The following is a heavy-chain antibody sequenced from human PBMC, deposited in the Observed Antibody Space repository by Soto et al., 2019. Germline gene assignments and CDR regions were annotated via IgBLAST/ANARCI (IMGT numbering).Heavy chain of an antibody. CDR2: ISWNSGSI. Sequence: GGSLRLSCAASGFTFDDYAMHWVRQAPGKGLEWVSGISWNSGSIGYADSVKGRFTISRDNAKNSLYLQMNSLRAEDTALYYCAKDRGYCSSTSCYIPSYYMDVWGKGTTVTVSS. CDR1: GFTFDDYA. CDR3: AKDRGYCSSTSCYIPSYYMDV. D-gene: IGHD2-2*02. V-gene: IGHV3-9*01. J-gene: IGHJ6*03.